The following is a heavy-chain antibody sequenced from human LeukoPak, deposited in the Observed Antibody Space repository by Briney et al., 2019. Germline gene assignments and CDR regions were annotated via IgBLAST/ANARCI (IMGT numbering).Heavy chain of an antibody. CDR2: IYHSGST. CDR3: ARSDDILTGYTKRPVYFDY. CDR1: GYSISSGYY. J-gene: IGHJ4*02. D-gene: IGHD3-9*01. V-gene: IGHV4-38-2*01. Sequence: PSETLSLTCAVSGYSISSGYYWGWIRQPPGKGLEWIGSIYHSGSTYYNPSLKSRVTISVDTSKNQFSLKLSSVTAADTAVYYCARSDDILTGYTKRPVYFDYWGQGTLVTVSS.